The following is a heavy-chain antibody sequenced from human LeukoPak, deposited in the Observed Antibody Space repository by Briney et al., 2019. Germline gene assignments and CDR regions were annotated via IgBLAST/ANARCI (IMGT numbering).Heavy chain of an antibody. CDR3: ARVVGRDGYNRPQD. J-gene: IGHJ4*02. CDR1: GGSISSYY. Sequence: SETLSLTCTVSGGSISSYYWSWIRQPPGKGLEWIGYIYYSGSTNYNPSLKSRVTISVDTSKNQFSLKLSSVTAADTAVYYCARVVGRDGYNRPQDWGQGTLVTVSS. D-gene: IGHD5-24*01. CDR2: IYYSGST. V-gene: IGHV4-59*01.